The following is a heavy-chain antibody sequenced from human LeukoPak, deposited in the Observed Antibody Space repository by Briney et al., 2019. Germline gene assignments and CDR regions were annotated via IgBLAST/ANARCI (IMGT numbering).Heavy chain of an antibody. D-gene: IGHD3-22*01. Sequence: ESGPTLVNPTQTLTLTCTFSGFSLSTSGMRVSSIRQPPGKALEWLARINWDDDKFYSTSLKTRLTISKDTAKNQVVLTMTNMDPVDTATYYCARTLYYYDSSGYYNTGDDAFDIWGQGTMVTVSS. V-gene: IGHV2-70*04. CDR1: GFSLSTSGMR. CDR3: ARTLYYYDSSGYYNTGDDAFDI. CDR2: INWDDDK. J-gene: IGHJ3*02.